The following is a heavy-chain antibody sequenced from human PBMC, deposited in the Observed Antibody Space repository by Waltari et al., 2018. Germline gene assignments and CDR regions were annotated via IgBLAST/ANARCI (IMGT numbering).Heavy chain of an antibody. D-gene: IGHD3-16*01. CDR2: IDYSGNT. J-gene: IGHJ6*02. Sequence: QVQLHESGPGLVKPSETLSLTCTVSGDSVTRGNYYWNWIRQPPGRGLELIGYIDYSGNTNSNPSLKTRLTISLDTSRNQFSLQMSSVTAADTAVYYCAKYVKYYYAMDVWGQGTTVTVSS. CDR3: AKYVKYYYAMDV. CDR1: GDSVTRGNYY. V-gene: IGHV4-61*01.